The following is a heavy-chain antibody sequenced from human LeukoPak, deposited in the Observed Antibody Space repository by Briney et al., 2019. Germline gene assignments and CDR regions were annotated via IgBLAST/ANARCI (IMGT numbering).Heavy chain of an antibody. Sequence: SQTLSLTCTVSGGSISSGVYYWTWIRQHPGKGLEWIGYIYYSGSTYYNPSLKSRVTISVDTSKNQFSLKLSSVTAADTAVYYCARSSYGPGSPYYMDVWGKGITVTVSS. CDR1: GGSISSGVYY. CDR3: ARSSYGPGSPYYMDV. CDR2: IYYSGST. J-gene: IGHJ6*03. V-gene: IGHV4-31*03. D-gene: IGHD3-10*01.